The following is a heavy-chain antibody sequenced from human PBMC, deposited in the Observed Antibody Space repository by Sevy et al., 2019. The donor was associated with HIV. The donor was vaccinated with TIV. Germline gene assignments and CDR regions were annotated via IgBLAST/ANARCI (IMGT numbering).Heavy chain of an antibody. D-gene: IGHD3-22*01. CDR2: IYHSGST. J-gene: IGHJ1*01. V-gene: IGHV4-30-2*01. CDR3: ARDSYDGEYFQH. Sequence: SETLSLTCAVSGGSISSGGYSWSWIRQPPGKGLEWIGYIYHSGSTYYNPSLKSRVTISVDRSKNQFSLKLSSVTAADTAVYYCARDSYDGEYFQHWGQSTLVTVSS. CDR1: GGSISSGGYS.